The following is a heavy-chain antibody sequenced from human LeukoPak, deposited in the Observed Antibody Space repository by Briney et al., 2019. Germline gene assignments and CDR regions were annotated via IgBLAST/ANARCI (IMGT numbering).Heavy chain of an antibody. J-gene: IGHJ6*02. CDR1: RFSFSSYG. D-gene: IGHD3-10*01. V-gene: IGHV3-7*01. Sequence: PGGSLRLSCAASRFSFSSYGMSWVRQAPGKGLEWVANIKQDGSEKYYVDSVKGRFTISRDNAKNSLYLQMNSLRAEDTAVYYCARVFRYYYYGMDVWGQGTTVTVSS. CDR2: IKQDGSEK. CDR3: ARVFRYYYYGMDV.